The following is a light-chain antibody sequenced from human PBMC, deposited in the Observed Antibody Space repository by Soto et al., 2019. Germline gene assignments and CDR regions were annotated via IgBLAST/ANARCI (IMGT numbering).Light chain of an antibody. V-gene: IGKV3-20*01. CDR1: QSVSSSY. J-gene: IGKJ1*01. CDR2: GES. CDR3: QQYGNSPWT. Sequence: EIVLTQSPGTLSLSPGERATLSCRASQSVSSSYLAWYQQKTGQAPRLLIYGESSRATGIPDRLSGSGSGTDLTLTISRLEPEDFAVYYCQQYGNSPWTXGQGTKVDIK.